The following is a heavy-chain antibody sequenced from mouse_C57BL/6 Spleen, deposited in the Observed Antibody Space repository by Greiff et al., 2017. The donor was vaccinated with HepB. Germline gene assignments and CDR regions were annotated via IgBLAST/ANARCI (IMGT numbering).Heavy chain of an antibody. D-gene: IGHD1-1*01. J-gene: IGHJ2*01. V-gene: IGHV1-52*01. CDR1: GYTFTSYW. CDR3: AIDCGSSYRDYFGY. Sequence: QVQLQQPGAELVRPGSSVKLSCKASGYTFTSYWMHWVKQRPIQGLEWIGNIDPSDSETHYNQKFKDKATLTVDKSSSTAYMQLSSLTSEDSAVYYCAIDCGSSYRDYFGYWGQGTTLTVSS. CDR2: IDPSDSET.